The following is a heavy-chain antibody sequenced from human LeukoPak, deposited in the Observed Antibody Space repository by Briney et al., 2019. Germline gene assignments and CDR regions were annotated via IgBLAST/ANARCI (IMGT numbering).Heavy chain of an antibody. CDR1: DYSISSGFF. D-gene: IGHD3-22*01. Sequence: SETLSLTCTVSDYSISSGFFWGWIRQPPGKGLEWIGSIYHSGSTYSNPSLKSRVTISVDTSKNQFSLELTSVTAADTAVYFCAGDGPHDSGPFDFWGQGTLVTVSS. CDR2: IYHSGST. J-gene: IGHJ3*01. V-gene: IGHV4-38-2*02. CDR3: AGDGPHDSGPFDF.